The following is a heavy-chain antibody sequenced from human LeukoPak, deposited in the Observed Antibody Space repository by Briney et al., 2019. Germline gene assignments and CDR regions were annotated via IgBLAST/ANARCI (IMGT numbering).Heavy chain of an antibody. V-gene: IGHV4-59*01. CDR1: GGSISSYY. J-gene: IGHJ4*02. Sequence: NPSETLSLTCAVSGGSISSYYWSWIRQPPGKGLEWIGYIYYSGSTNYNPSLKSRVTISVDTSKNQFFLKLSSVTAADTAVYYCARQLERRPWVDYWGQGTLVTVSS. CDR3: ARQLERRPWVDY. CDR2: IYYSGST. D-gene: IGHD1-1*01.